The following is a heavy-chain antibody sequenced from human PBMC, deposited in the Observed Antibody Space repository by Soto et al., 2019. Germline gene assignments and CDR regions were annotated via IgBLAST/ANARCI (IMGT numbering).Heavy chain of an antibody. CDR3: ARGVYCTNGVCYSQYYMDV. CDR2: MNPNSGNT. CDR1: GYTFTSYD. J-gene: IGHJ6*03. D-gene: IGHD2-8*01. V-gene: IGHV1-8*01. Sequence: ASVKGSCKASGYTFTSYDIDWVRQATGQGLEWMGWMNPNSGNTGYAQKFQGRVTMTRNTSISTAYMELSSLRSEDTAVYYCARGVYCTNGVCYSQYYMDVWGKGTTVTVSS.